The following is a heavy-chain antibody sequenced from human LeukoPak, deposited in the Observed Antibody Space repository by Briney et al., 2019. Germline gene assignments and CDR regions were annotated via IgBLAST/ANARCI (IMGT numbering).Heavy chain of an antibody. J-gene: IGHJ4*02. V-gene: IGHV3-33*06. D-gene: IGHD6-13*01. CDR1: GFTFSSYG. CDR3: AKDFKYQLHADSSSWYSY. CDR2: IWYDGSNK. Sequence: GGSLRLSCAASGFTFSSYGMHWVRQAPGKGLEWVAVIWYDGSNKYYADSVKGRFTISRDNSKNTLYLQMNSLRAEDTAVYYCAKDFKYQLHADSSSWYSYWGQGTLVTVSS.